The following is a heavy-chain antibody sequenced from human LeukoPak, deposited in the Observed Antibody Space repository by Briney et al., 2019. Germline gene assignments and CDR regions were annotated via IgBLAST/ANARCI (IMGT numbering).Heavy chain of an antibody. CDR2: IILILGIA. Sequence: GSSVKVSCKASGGTFSSYAISWVRQAPGQGLEWMGRIILILGIANYAQKFQGRVTITADKSTSTAYMELSSLRSEDTAVYYCARVRADGYPQRTTGGMDVWGQGTTVTVSS. CDR3: ARVRADGYPQRTTGGMDV. CDR1: GGTFSSYA. J-gene: IGHJ6*02. V-gene: IGHV1-69*04. D-gene: IGHD5-24*01.